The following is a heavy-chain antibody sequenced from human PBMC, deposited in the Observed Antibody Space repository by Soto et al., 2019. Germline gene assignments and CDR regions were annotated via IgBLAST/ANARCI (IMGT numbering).Heavy chain of an antibody. J-gene: IGHJ3*02. D-gene: IGHD2-21*02. CDR2: ISSSSSYI. Sequence: LRLSCAASGFTFSSYSMNWVRQAPGRGLEWVSSISSSSSYIYYADSVKGRFTISRDNAKNSLYLQMNSLRAEDTAVYYCARVAYCGGDCYTGHDAFDIWGQGTMVTVSS. CDR1: GFTFSSYS. CDR3: ARVAYCGGDCYTGHDAFDI. V-gene: IGHV3-21*01.